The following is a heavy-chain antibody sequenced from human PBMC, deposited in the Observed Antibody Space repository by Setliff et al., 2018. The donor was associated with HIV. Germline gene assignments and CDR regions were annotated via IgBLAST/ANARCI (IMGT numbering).Heavy chain of an antibody. CDR3: ARSSTAGFDY. J-gene: IGHJ4*02. CDR1: GGSISSSSYY. V-gene: IGHV4-39*07. D-gene: IGHD4-17*01. CDR2: IHLSDT. Sequence: SETLSLTCTVSGGSISSSSYYWGWIRQPPGKGLEWIGSIHLSDTYYNPSLKSRVTISVDVSKDQFSLKLTSLTAADTAVYHCARSSTAGFDYWGQGKLVTVSS.